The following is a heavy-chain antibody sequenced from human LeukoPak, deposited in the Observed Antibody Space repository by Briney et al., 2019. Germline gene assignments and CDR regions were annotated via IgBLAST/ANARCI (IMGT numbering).Heavy chain of an antibody. CDR1: GYTFTSYD. V-gene: IGHV1-8*03. J-gene: IGHJ6*03. Sequence: GASVKVSCKASGYTFTSYDINWVRQATGQGLEWMGWMNPNSGNTGYAQKFQGRVTITRNTSISTACMELSSLRSEDTAVYYCARGPTRYYYYYMDVWGKGTTVTVSS. CDR2: MNPNSGNT. CDR3: ARGPTRYYYYYMDV.